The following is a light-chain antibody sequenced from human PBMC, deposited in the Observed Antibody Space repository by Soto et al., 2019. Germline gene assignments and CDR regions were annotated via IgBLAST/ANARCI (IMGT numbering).Light chain of an antibody. CDR3: QYSGSASGWT. J-gene: IGKJ1*01. CDR2: AAS. V-gene: IGKV3-20*01. Sequence: IVLTQSPGTLSLSPGERATLSCRASQSVSSRSLAWYQQKPGQAPRLLIYAASSRATGIPDRFSGGGSGTDFTLTISRLEPEDFAVYYCQYSGSASGWTFGRGTKVDIK. CDR1: QSVSSRS.